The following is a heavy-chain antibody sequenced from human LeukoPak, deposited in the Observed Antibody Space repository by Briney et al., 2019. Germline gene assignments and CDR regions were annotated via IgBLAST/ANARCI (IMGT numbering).Heavy chain of an antibody. D-gene: IGHD6-13*01. CDR2: ISGSGGST. V-gene: IGHV3-23*01. CDR3: AKPPIEAAGTVSYFDY. J-gene: IGHJ4*02. CDR1: GFTFSSYA. Sequence: QPGGSLRLSRAASGFTFSSYAMSWVRQAPGKGLEWVSAISGSGGSTYYADSVKGRFTISRDNSKNTLYLQMNSLKAEDTAVYYCAKPPIEAAGTVSYFDYWGQGTLVTVSS.